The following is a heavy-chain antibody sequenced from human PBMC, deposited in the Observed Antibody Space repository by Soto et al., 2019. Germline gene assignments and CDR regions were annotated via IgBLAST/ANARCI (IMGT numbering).Heavy chain of an antibody. CDR2: ISSSGSTI. J-gene: IGHJ4*02. V-gene: IGHV3-11*01. CDR1: GFTFSDYY. Sequence: GGSLRLSCSSSGFTFSDYYMSWIRQAPGKGLEWVSYISSSGSTIYYADSVKGRFTISRDNAKNSLYLQMNSLRAEDTAVYYCASIIAVAGDFDYWGQGTLVTVSS. CDR3: ASIIAVAGDFDY. D-gene: IGHD6-19*01.